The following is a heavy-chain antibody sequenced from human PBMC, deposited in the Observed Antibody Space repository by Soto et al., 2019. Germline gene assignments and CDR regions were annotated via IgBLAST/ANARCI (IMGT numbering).Heavy chain of an antibody. CDR2: IYFSGST. CDR3: ARTPWDGYTGYYFDY. D-gene: IGHD5-18*01. Sequence: SETLSLTCTVSGGSISSGGYYWSWIRQHPGKGLEWIGYIYFSGSTYYNPSLKSRVTISADRSKNQFSVKLSSVTAADTAVYSCARTPWDGYTGYYFDYWGQGTLVTVSS. CDR1: GGSISSGGYY. V-gene: IGHV4-31*03. J-gene: IGHJ4*02.